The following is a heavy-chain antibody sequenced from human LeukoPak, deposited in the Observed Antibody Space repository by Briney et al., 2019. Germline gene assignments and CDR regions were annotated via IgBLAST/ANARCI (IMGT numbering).Heavy chain of an antibody. CDR2: IYYSGST. V-gene: IGHV4-39*07. CDR3: AREVGATTSSRFDP. CDR1: GGSISNSSYY. D-gene: IGHD1-26*01. Sequence: PSETLSRNATVSGGSISNSSYYRRAIRQPPGKGLELNGSIYYSGSTYYNPSLKSRVTKTVDTTKNHFSLKLSSVTAADTAVYYCAREVGATTSSRFDPWGQGALASV. J-gene: IGHJ5*02.